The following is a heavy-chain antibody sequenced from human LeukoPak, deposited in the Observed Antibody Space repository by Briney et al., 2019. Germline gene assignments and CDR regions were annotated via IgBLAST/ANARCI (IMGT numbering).Heavy chain of an antibody. Sequence: ASVKVSCKASGYTFTSYDINWVRQATGQGLEWMGWMNPNSGNTVYAQKFQGRVTMTRNTSISTAYMELSSLRSEDTAVYYCARGARRAPWPFDGYSYGRSPHWFDPWGQGTLVTVSS. J-gene: IGHJ5*02. CDR1: GYTFTSYD. CDR3: ARGARRAPWPFDGYSYGRSPHWFDP. CDR2: MNPNSGNT. D-gene: IGHD5-18*01. V-gene: IGHV1-8*01.